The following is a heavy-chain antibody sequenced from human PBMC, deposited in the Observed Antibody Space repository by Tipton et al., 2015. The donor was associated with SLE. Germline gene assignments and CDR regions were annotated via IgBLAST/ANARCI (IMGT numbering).Heavy chain of an antibody. CDR3: AKKAAHFDWLSLPHYFDS. D-gene: IGHD3-9*01. CDR2: ISASGSNT. J-gene: IGHJ4*02. V-gene: IGHV3-23*01. Sequence: GSLRLSCAASGFTFSLYAMSWVRQTPGKGLEWVSAISASGSNTYFADSVKGRCTISRDNHKNTLFLQMNSLTADDTAVYYCAKKAAHFDWLSLPHYFDSWGRGTLVTVSS. CDR1: GFTFSLYA.